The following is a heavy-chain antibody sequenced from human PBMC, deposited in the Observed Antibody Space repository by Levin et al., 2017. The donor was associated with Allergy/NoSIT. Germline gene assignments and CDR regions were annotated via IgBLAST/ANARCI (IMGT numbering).Heavy chain of an antibody. Sequence: GGSLRLSCAASGFTFSSYGMHWVRQAPGKGLEWVAVISYDGSNKYYADSVKGRFTISRDNSKNTLYLQMNSLRAEDTAVYYCAKGVAGGYCSGGSCYPFDYWGQGTLVTVSS. CDR3: AKGVAGGYCSGGSCYPFDY. CDR2: ISYDGSNK. CDR1: GFTFSSYG. D-gene: IGHD2-15*01. V-gene: IGHV3-30*18. J-gene: IGHJ4*02.